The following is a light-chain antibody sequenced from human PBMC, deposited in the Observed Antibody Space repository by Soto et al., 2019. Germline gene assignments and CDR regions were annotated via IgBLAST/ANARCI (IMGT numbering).Light chain of an antibody. J-gene: IGKJ5*01. CDR3: HQYVSLSIT. CDR1: QRVSSSY. V-gene: IGKV3-20*01. CDR2: GAS. Sequence: EIVLTQSPGTLSLSPGARATLSSRASQRVSSSYLAWYQQKPGQAPRLLIYGASSRATGIPDRYRGSGSGTDFTPTNSRLEPEDFALYYCHQYVSLSITFGQGTRLEIK.